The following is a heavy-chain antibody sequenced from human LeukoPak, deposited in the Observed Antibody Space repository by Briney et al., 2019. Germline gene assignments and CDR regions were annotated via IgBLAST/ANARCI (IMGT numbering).Heavy chain of an antibody. D-gene: IGHD2-15*01. J-gene: IGHJ5*02. CDR1: GYTFTGYY. CDR2: INPNSGGT. V-gene: IGHV1-2*02. CDR3: ARDRVVVVAATGVSWFDP. Sequence: ASVKVSCKASGYTFTGYYMHWVRQAPGQGLEWMGWINPNSGGTNYAQKFQGRVTMTRDTSISTAYMELSRPRSDDTAVYYCARDRVVVVAATGVSWFDPWGQGTLVTVSS.